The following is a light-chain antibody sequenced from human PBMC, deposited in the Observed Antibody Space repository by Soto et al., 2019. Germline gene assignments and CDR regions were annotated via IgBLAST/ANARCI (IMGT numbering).Light chain of an antibody. CDR2: EVT. CDR3: SSYSSSSTLPYV. J-gene: IGLJ1*01. CDR1: SSDIGDYGY. Sequence: QSVLTQPASVSGSPGQSITISCTGTSSDIGDYGYVSWYQQHPGKAPKLIIYEVTNRPSGGSHRFSGSKSGDTASLTISGLQAEDEADYYCSSYSSSSTLPYVFGTGTQLTVL. V-gene: IGLV2-14*01.